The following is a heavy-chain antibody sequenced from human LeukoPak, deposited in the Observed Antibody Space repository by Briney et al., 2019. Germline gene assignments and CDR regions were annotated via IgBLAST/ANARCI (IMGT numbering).Heavy chain of an antibody. D-gene: IGHD2-2*02. Sequence: GASVKVSCKASGYTFTAYYMHWVRQAPGQGLEWMGWINPNSGGTNYARKFQGRVTMTRDTSISKAHMELSRLRSDGTAVYYCARGPRGGERLYPLPQYKAHQYYYYGMDVWGQGTTVTVSS. CDR1: GYTFTAYY. CDR3: ARGPRGGERLYPLPQYKAHQYYYYGMDV. J-gene: IGHJ6*02. CDR2: INPNSGGT. V-gene: IGHV1-2*02.